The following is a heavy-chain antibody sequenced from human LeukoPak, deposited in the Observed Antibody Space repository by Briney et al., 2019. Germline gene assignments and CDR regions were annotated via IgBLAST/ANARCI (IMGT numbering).Heavy chain of an antibody. V-gene: IGHV4-38-2*02. D-gene: IGHD6-13*01. J-gene: IGHJ6*03. Sequence: SETLSLTCTVSGYSISSGHYWGWIRQPPGKGLEWIGSMYHSGSTYYNPPLKSRVTISVDTSKIQFSLNLSSVTAADTAVYYCARVETGIAEDYRYYYYMDVWGKGTTVTVSS. CDR1: GYSISSGHY. CDR2: MYHSGST. CDR3: ARVETGIAEDYRYYYYMDV.